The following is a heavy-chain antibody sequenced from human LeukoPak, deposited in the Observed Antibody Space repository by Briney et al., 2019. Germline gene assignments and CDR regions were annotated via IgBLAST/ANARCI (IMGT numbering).Heavy chain of an antibody. D-gene: IGHD4-17*01. CDR2: IYYSGST. CDR3: ATTDYGDLDAFDI. V-gene: IGHV4-59*01. CDR1: GGSISSYY. Sequence: SETLSLTCTVSGGSISSYYWSWIQQPPGKGLEWIGYIYYSGSTNYNPSLKSRVTISVDTSKNQFSLKLSSVTAADTAVYYCATTDYGDLDAFDIWGQGTMVTVSS. J-gene: IGHJ3*02.